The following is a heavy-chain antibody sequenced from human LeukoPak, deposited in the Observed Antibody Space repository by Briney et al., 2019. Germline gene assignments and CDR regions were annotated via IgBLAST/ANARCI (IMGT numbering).Heavy chain of an antibody. Sequence: GASVRVSCKASGYTFTGYYMHWVRQAPGQGLEWMGWINPNSGGTNYAQKFQGRVTMTRDTSISTAYMELSRLRSDDTAVYYCARSMVRGVMGNYYYYMDVWGKGTTVTVSS. CDR2: INPNSGGT. V-gene: IGHV1-2*02. CDR1: GYTFTGYY. D-gene: IGHD3-10*01. J-gene: IGHJ6*03. CDR3: ARSMVRGVMGNYYYYMDV.